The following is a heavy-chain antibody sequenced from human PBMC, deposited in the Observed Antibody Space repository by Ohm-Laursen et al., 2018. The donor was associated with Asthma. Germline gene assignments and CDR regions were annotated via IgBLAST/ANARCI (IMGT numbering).Heavy chain of an antibody. Sequence: TLSLTCPVSGDSINSDDYYWSWVRQPPGKGLEWIGFIFYNGSTSYNPSLRSRVAISIDTSKNQFSLKVTSVIAADTAVYFCARDGGGYGVNYYYYGMDVWGQGTTVSVSS. D-gene: IGHD5-12*01. CDR3: ARDGGGYGVNYYYYGMDV. V-gene: IGHV4-30-4*01. J-gene: IGHJ6*02. CDR2: IFYNGST. CDR1: GDSINSDDYY.